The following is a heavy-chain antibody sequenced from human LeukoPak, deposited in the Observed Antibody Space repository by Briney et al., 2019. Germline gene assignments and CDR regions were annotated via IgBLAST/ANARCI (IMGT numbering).Heavy chain of an antibody. CDR1: GLTFSGSA. D-gene: IGHD5-18*01. J-gene: IGHJ6*04. CDR3: TRRADDSFYYYGMDV. CDR2: IRSKANIYAT. Sequence: GGSLRLSCAASGLTFSGSAMHWVRQASGKGLEWVGRIRSKANIYATAYAASVKGRFSISRDDSKNTAYLQMNSLKIEDTAVYYCTRRADDSFYYYGMDVWGKGTTVTVSS. V-gene: IGHV3-73*01.